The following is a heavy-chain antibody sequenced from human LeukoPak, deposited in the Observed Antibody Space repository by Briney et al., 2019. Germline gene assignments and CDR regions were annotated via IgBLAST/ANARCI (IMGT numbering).Heavy chain of an antibody. CDR1: GDSVSSNSAA. D-gene: IGHD6-19*01. J-gene: IGHJ4*02. V-gene: IGHV6-1*01. Sequence: SQTLSLTCAISGDSVSSNSAAWNWIRQSPSRGLEWLGRTYYRSTWLNDYAGSLKSRISINPDTSKNQFSPQLNSVTPEDTAVYFCAREPHGSGLLFDYWGRGTLVTVSS. CDR3: AREPHGSGLLFDY. CDR2: TYYRSTWLN.